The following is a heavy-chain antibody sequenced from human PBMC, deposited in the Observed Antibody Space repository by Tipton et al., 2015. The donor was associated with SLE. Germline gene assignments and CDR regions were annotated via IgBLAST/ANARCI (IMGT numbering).Heavy chain of an antibody. V-gene: IGHV3-48*03. CDR3: ARDLKGANIAAAGRAYFDC. CDR1: GFTFSSYA. CDR2: ISDSGGTI. J-gene: IGHJ4*02. Sequence: GSLRLSCAASGFTFSSYAMSWVRQAPGKGLEWVSYISDSGGTIYYADSVKGRFTISRDNAKNSLYLQMNSLRAEDTAVYYCARDLKGANIAAAGRAYFDCWGQGTLVTVSS. D-gene: IGHD6-13*01.